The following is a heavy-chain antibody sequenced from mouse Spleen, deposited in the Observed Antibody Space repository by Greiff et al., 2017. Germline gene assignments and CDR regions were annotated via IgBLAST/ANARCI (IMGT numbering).Heavy chain of an antibody. V-gene: IGHV1-52*01. CDR3: ARRGLTTATFYAMDY. Sequence: QVQLQQPGAELVRPGSSVKLSCKASGYTFTSYWMHWVKQRPIQGLEWIGNIDPSDSETHYNQKFKDKATLTVDKSSSTAYMQLSSLTSEDSAVYYCARRGLTTATFYAMDYWGQGTSVTVSS. CDR2: IDPSDSET. CDR1: GYTFTSYW. J-gene: IGHJ4*01. D-gene: IGHD1-2*01.